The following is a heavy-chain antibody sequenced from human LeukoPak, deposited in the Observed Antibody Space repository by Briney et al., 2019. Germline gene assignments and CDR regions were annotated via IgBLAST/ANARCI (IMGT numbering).Heavy chain of an antibody. CDR3: ARLYSSSWYSAFDI. Sequence: GGSLRLSCAASGFTFSSYSMNWVRQAPGKGLEWVSSISSSSSYIYYADSVKGRFTISRDNTKNSLYLQMNSLRAEDTAVYYCARLYSSSWYSAFDIWGQGTMVTVSS. CDR1: GFTFSSYS. J-gene: IGHJ3*02. CDR2: ISSSSSYI. D-gene: IGHD6-13*01. V-gene: IGHV3-21*01.